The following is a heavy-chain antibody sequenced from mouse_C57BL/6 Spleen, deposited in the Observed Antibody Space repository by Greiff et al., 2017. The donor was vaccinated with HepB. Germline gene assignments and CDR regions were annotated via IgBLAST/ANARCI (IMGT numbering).Heavy chain of an antibody. V-gene: IGHV1-69*01. CDR1: GYTFTSYW. Sequence: QVQLQQSGAELVMPGASVKLSCKASGYTFTSYWMHWVKQRPGQGLEWIGEIDPSDSYTNYNQKFKGKSTLTVDKSSSTAYMQLSSLTSEDSAVYYCARWRDYDYDGFAYWGQGTLVTVSA. D-gene: IGHD2-4*01. CDR3: ARWRDYDYDGFAY. CDR2: IDPSDSYT. J-gene: IGHJ3*01.